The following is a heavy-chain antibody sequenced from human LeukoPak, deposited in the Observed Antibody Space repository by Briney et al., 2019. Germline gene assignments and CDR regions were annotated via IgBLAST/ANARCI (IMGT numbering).Heavy chain of an antibody. J-gene: IGHJ4*02. Sequence: GGSLRLSCEASGFTFDDYAMHWVRQAPGKGLEWVSSINWNSGSIAYADSVKGRFTISRDNSENTLYLQMNSLRAEDTAVYYCAKDSGYPERELDYWGQGTLVTVSS. CDR3: AKDSGYPERELDY. D-gene: IGHD5-12*01. CDR1: GFTFDDYA. CDR2: INWNSGSI. V-gene: IGHV3-9*01.